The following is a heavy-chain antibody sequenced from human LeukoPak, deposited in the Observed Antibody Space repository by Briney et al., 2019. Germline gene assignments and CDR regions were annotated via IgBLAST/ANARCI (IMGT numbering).Heavy chain of an antibody. CDR1: SGSFNDYC. D-gene: IGHD6-19*01. V-gene: IGHV4-34*01. J-gene: IGHJ4*02. CDR2: IYSGGSA. CDR3: ARGRLAVAVTPYDY. Sequence: ETLSLTCAVYSGSFNDYCWSWIRQPPRRGLEWIGEIYSGGSANYNPSLKGRLAISVDPSKDQFSLKLSSVTAADTAVYYCARGRLAVAVTPYDYWGQGTLVTVSS.